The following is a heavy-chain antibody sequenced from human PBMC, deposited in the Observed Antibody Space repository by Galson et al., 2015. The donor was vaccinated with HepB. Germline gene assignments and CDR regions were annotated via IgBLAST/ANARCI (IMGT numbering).Heavy chain of an antibody. CDR1: GFTLSSYS. CDR3: ASGGREQQWLVRHFDY. J-gene: IGHJ4*02. Sequence: SLRLSCAASGFTLSSYSMNWVRQAPGKGLEWVSSISSSTSYIYYAHSVKGRLTISRDHAKNSLYLQMNSLRAEDTAVYYCASGGREQQWLVRHFDYWGQGTLVTVSS. CDR2: ISSSTSYI. V-gene: IGHV3-21*01. D-gene: IGHD6-19*01.